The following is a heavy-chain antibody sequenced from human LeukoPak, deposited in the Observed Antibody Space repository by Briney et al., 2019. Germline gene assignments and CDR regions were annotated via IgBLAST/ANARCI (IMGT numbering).Heavy chain of an antibody. CDR3: AKDRPPGSGWYYFDY. Sequence: GGSLRLSCAASGFTFSTYAMSWVRQAPGKGLEWVSAVSGSGYTYYADSVKGRFTISRDNSKNTLYLQMNSLRAEDTAVYYCAKDRPPGSGWYYFDYWGQGTLVTVSS. J-gene: IGHJ4*02. D-gene: IGHD6-19*01. CDR2: VSGSGYT. CDR1: GFTFSTYA. V-gene: IGHV3-23*01.